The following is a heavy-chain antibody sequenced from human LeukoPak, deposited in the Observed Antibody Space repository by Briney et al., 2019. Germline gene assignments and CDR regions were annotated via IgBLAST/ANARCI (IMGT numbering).Heavy chain of an antibody. V-gene: IGHV3-30*01. Sequence: GRSLRLSCAASGFTFSNYAMHWDRQAPGKGLEWVAVISNVETNTYYADSVKGRFTISRDNSKNTLYLQLNSLRAEDTSVYYCARDSTYYYASGSSGPHYFDSWAREPWSPSPQ. CDR3: ARDSTYYYASGSSGPHYFDS. D-gene: IGHD3-10*01. CDR1: GFTFSNYA. CDR2: ISNVETNT. J-gene: IGHJ4*02.